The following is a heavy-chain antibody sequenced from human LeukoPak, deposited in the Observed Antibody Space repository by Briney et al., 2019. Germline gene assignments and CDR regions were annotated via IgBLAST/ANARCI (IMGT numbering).Heavy chain of an antibody. CDR2: INSDGSIT. D-gene: IGHD5-24*01. CDR1: GFTFSSHW. CDR3: ARDHRNYMFDY. V-gene: IGHV3-74*01. J-gene: IGHJ4*02. Sequence: TGGSLRLSCAASGFTFSSHWMHWVRQVPGKGLGWVSLINSDGSITTYADSVKGRFTISRDNAKNTLFLQMNSLRAEDTAVYFCARDHRNYMFDYWGQGILVTVSS.